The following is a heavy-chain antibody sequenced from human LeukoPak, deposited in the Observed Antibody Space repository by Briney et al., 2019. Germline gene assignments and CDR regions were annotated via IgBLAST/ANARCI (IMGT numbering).Heavy chain of an antibody. CDR1: GGSFSGYY. CDR3: ARAKGRLHGH. CDR2: INHSGST. Sequence: SETLSLTCAVYGGSFSGYYWSWIRQPPGKGLEWIGEINHSGSTNYNPSLKSRVTISVDTSKNQFSLKLSSVTAADTAVYYCARAKGRLHGHWGQGTLVTVSS. J-gene: IGHJ4*02. D-gene: IGHD6-25*01. V-gene: IGHV4-34*01.